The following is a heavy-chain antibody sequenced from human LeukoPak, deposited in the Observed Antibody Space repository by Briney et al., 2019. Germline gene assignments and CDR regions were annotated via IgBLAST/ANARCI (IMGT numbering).Heavy chain of an antibody. V-gene: IGHV4-59*08. Sequence: PSETLSLTCTVSGGSINSYNWNWIRQPPGKGLGWLGYISYNGSPDYNPSFKSRVTMSVDTSQGQFSLRLSSVTAADTAVYYCARFRGTSSWHQEVFDYWGQGAPVTVSS. CDR3: ARFRGTSSWHQEVFDY. CDR1: GGSINSYN. CDR2: ISYNGSP. J-gene: IGHJ4*02. D-gene: IGHD2-15*01.